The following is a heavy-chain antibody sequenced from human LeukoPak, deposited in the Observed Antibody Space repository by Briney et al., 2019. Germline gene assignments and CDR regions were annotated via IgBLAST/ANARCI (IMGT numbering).Heavy chain of an antibody. CDR1: GGSISSYY. V-gene: IGHV4-4*07. Sequence: SETLSHTCTVSGGSISSYYWSWIRQPAGKGLEWIGRIYTSGSTNCNPSLKIRVTMSVDTSKNQFSLKLSSVTAADTAVYYCARGYGSGSFEVYWGQGTLVTVSS. J-gene: IGHJ4*02. D-gene: IGHD3-10*01. CDR2: IYTSGST. CDR3: ARGYGSGSFEVY.